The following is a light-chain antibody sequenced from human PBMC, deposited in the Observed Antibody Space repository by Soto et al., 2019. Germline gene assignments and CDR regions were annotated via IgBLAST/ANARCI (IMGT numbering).Light chain of an antibody. V-gene: IGKV3D-11*02. CDR1: HSVSTF. Sequence: ESVLTQCPATLSLSPGERATLTCMAGHSVSTFLACYRHKPGQAPRLXXXDASISAAGVPARFSGSGSGTDFSLPISSLEHEDFAIYYCQQRSIWHPWTFGQGTKVDIK. J-gene: IGKJ1*01. CDR2: DAS. CDR3: QQRSIWHPWT.